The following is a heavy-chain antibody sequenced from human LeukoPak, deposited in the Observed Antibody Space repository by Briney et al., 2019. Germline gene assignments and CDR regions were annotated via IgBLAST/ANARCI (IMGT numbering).Heavy chain of an antibody. V-gene: IGHV5-51*01. J-gene: IGHJ4*02. CDR2: IYPGDSDT. Sequence: GESLKISCKGSGYSFTSYWIGWVRQMPGKGLEWMGIIYPGDSDTRYSPSFQGQVTISADKSISTAYLQWSSLKASDTAMYYCARRIAARPGEYYFDHWGQGTLVTVSS. CDR3: ARRIAARPGEYYFDH. CDR1: GYSFTSYW. D-gene: IGHD6-6*01.